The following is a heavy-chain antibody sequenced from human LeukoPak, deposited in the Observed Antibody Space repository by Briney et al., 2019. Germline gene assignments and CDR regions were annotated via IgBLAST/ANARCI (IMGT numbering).Heavy chain of an antibody. Sequence: ASVKVSCKASGYTFISYDITWVRQAPRQGLEWMGWISAYNGNTNYAQNLQGRVTMTTDTSTSTAYMELRSLRSDDTAVYYCARAPWDSSGYYYVSYYWGQGTLVTVSS. CDR2: ISAYNGNT. V-gene: IGHV1-18*01. CDR1: GYTFISYD. D-gene: IGHD3-22*01. CDR3: ARAPWDSSGYYYVSYY. J-gene: IGHJ4*02.